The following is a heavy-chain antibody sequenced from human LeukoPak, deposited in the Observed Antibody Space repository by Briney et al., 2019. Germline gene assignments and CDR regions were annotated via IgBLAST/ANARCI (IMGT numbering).Heavy chain of an antibody. D-gene: IGHD6-25*01. CDR3: AREGGFYRPLDY. CDR2: VHLDGRT. Sequence: SETLSLTCGVSGGSVSSTNWWTWRRQPPGKGLEWIGEVHLDGRTNFNPSLKSRLTMSVDLSENHVSLKLTSVTAADTAVYYCAREGGFYRPLDYSGQGTLVTVSS. CDR1: GGSVSSTNW. V-gene: IGHV4-4*02. J-gene: IGHJ4*02.